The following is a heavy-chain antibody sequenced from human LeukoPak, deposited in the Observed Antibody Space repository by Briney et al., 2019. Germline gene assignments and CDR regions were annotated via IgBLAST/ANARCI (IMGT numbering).Heavy chain of an antibody. CDR2: ISGSGGST. J-gene: IGHJ4*02. Sequence: PGGSLRLSCAASGFTFSSYAMSWVRQAPGKGLEWVSAISGSGGSTYYADSVKGRFTISRDNSKNTLYLQMNSLRAEGTAVYYCAKDLKRSYCSSTSCYTWFGYWGQGTLVTVSS. D-gene: IGHD2-2*02. CDR3: AKDLKRSYCSSTSCYTWFGY. V-gene: IGHV3-23*01. CDR1: GFTFSSYA.